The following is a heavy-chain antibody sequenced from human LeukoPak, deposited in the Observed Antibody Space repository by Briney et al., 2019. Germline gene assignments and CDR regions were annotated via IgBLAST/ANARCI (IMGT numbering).Heavy chain of an antibody. CDR2: ISYDGSNK. Sequence: GGSLRLSCAASGFTFSSYAMHWVRQAPVKGLEWVAIISYDGSNKYYADSVKGRFAISRDNSKNTLYLQMNSLRAEDTAVYYCARVAKKIVAVPAASYYMDVWGKGTTVTVSS. D-gene: IGHD2-2*01. V-gene: IGHV3-30*09. CDR1: GFTFSSYA. J-gene: IGHJ6*03. CDR3: ARVAKKIVAVPAASYYMDV.